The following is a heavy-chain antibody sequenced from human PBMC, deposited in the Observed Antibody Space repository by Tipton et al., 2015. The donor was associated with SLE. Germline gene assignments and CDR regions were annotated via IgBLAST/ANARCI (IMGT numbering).Heavy chain of an antibody. J-gene: IGHJ6*03. V-gene: IGHV4-34*09. Sequence: TLSLTCAVYGGSFSGYYWSWIRQPPGKGLEWIGEINHSGSTNYKPSLKSRVTISVDTSKNQFSLKLSSVTAADTAVYYCARDRYSSGWPYYYYYMDVWGKGTTVTVSS. CDR3: ARDRYSSGWPYYYYYMDV. CDR2: INHSGST. D-gene: IGHD6-19*01. CDR1: GGSFSGYY.